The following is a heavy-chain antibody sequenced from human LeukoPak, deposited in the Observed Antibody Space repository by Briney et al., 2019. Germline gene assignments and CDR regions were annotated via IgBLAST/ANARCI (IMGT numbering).Heavy chain of an antibody. CDR3: ARGSNSSSSSDY. CDR1: AYTFTRYD. D-gene: IGHD6-6*01. Sequence: ASVKVYCKASAYTFTRYDINWVRQATGQGLEWMGWMNPNSGNTGYAQKFQGRVTMTRNTSISTAYMELSSLRSEDTSVYYCARGSNSSSSSDYWGQGTLVTLSS. CDR2: MNPNSGNT. V-gene: IGHV1-8*01. J-gene: IGHJ4*02.